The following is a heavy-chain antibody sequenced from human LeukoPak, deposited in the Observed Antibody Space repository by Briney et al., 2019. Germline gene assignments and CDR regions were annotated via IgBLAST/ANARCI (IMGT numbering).Heavy chain of an antibody. D-gene: IGHD3-10*01. CDR2: IYAGGST. CDR3: ARDSGTSGEVKFDP. CDR1: GGSISSYY. V-gene: IGHV4-4*07. Sequence: SETLSLICTASGGSISSYYLSWIRQPAGKGLEWIGRIYAGGSTTYSPSLKSRVTMSLDTSKNQFSLKVTSVTAADTAVYYCARDSGTSGEVKFDPWGQGTLVTVSS. J-gene: IGHJ5*02.